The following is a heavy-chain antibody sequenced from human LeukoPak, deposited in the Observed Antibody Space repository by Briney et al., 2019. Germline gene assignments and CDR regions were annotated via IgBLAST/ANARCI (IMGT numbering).Heavy chain of an antibody. J-gene: IGHJ3*02. V-gene: IGHV5-51*01. Sequence: GESLKISCKGSGYSFTSYWIGWVRQMPGKGLEWMGIIYPGDSDTRYSPSFQGQVTISADKSISTAYLQWSSLKASDTAMYYCARSGITIFGVVSPGMDAFDIWGQGTMVTVSS. CDR2: IYPGDSDT. CDR1: GYSFTSYW. D-gene: IGHD3-3*01. CDR3: ARSGITIFGVVSPGMDAFDI.